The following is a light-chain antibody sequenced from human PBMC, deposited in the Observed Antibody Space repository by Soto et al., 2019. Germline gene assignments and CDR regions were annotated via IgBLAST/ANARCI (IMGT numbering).Light chain of an antibody. CDR2: DAS. Sequence: DIQMTQSPSSLSASVGDRVTITCQASQDISNYLNWYQQKPGKAPKLLIYDASNLETGVPSRFSGSGYWTDFTFTISSRQPEDIATCYCQQYDNLPITFGGGTKVEIK. J-gene: IGKJ4*01. CDR3: QQYDNLPIT. CDR1: QDISNY. V-gene: IGKV1-33*01.